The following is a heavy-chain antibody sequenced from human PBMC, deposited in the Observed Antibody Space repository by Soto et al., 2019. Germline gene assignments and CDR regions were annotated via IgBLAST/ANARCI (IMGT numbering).Heavy chain of an antibody. CDR3: AKGTSNGGWFNPFGY. Sequence: EVQLLESGGGLVQPGGSLRLSCAASGFTFVNYAMNWVRQAPGKGLEWVATLSGSGTSTYYADSVKGRLTISRDNSRNTLYLQMNSLRAEDTAVYYCAKGTSNGGWFNPFGYWGQGTLVTVSS. CDR1: GFTFVNYA. CDR2: LSGSGTST. J-gene: IGHJ4*02. V-gene: IGHV3-23*01. D-gene: IGHD6-19*01.